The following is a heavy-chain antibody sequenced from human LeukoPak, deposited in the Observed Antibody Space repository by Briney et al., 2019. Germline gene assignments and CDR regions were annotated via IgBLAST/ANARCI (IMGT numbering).Heavy chain of an antibody. D-gene: IGHD6-13*01. V-gene: IGHV1-8*03. CDR2: MNPNSGNT. Sequence: GASVKVSCKASGYTFTSYDINWVRQATGQGLEWMGWMNPNSGNTGYAQKFQGRVTITRNTSISTAYMELSSLRSEDTAVYYCARVPTSTSSSWLSLQYYYYMDVWGKGTTVTVSS. CDR1: GYTFTSYD. J-gene: IGHJ6*03. CDR3: ARVPTSTSSSWLSLQYYYYMDV.